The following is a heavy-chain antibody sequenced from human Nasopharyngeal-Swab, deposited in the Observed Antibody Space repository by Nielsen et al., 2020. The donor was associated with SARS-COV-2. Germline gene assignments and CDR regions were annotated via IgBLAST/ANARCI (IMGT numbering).Heavy chain of an antibody. J-gene: IGHJ6*02. CDR2: ISGSGGSI. CDR1: GFTFSSYA. Sequence: GESLKISCAASGFTFSSYAMSWVRQAPGKGLEWVSAISGSGGSIYYADSVKGRFTISRDNSKNTLYLQMNSLRAEDTAVYYCAKDLGYSYGSVGMDVWGQGTTVTVSS. D-gene: IGHD5-18*01. V-gene: IGHV3-23*01. CDR3: AKDLGYSYGSVGMDV.